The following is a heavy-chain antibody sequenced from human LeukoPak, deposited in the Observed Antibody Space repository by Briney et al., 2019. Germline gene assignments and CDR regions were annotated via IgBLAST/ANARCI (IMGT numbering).Heavy chain of an antibody. CDR2: IIPTFGTA. D-gene: IGHD4-17*01. J-gene: IGHJ4*02. CDR3: ASPPAGRMTTVPYFDY. Sequence: SVKVSCKASGGTFSSYAISWVRQAPGQGLEWMGGIIPTFGTANYAQKFQGRVTITADESTSTAYMELSSLRSEDTAVYYCASPPAGRMTTVPYFDYWGQGTLVTVSS. V-gene: IGHV1-69*01. CDR1: GGTFSSYA.